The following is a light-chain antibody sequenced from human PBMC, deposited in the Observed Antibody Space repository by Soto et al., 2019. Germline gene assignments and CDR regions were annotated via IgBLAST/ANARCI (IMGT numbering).Light chain of an antibody. J-gene: IGLJ3*02. V-gene: IGLV2-14*01. Sequence: QSALTQPASVSGPPGQSITISCTGTSSDVGGYNYVSWYQQHPGKAPKLMIYEVSNRPSGVSNRFSGSKSGNTASLTISGLQAEDEADYYCSSYTSSSTLEFGGGTQLTVL. CDR1: SSDVGGYNY. CDR2: EVS. CDR3: SSYTSSSTLE.